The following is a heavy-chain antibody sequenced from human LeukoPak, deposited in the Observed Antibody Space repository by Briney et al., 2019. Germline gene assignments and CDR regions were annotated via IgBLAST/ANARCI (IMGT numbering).Heavy chain of an antibody. V-gene: IGHV4-59*01. CDR2: IYYSGST. D-gene: IGHD6-13*01. J-gene: IGHJ4*02. Sequence: PSETLSLTCTVSGGSISSYYWSWIRQPPGKGLEWIGYIYYSGSTNYNPSLKSRVTISVDTSKNQFSLKLSSVTAADTAVYYCAGLELAAAGTLDYWGQGTLVTVSS. CDR1: GGSISSYY. CDR3: AGLELAAAGTLDY.